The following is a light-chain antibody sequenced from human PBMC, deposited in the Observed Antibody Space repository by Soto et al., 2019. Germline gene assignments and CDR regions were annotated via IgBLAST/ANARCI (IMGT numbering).Light chain of an antibody. CDR2: DVS. CDR1: SSDVGAYNY. Sequence: QSALTQPASVSGSPGQSITISCTGTSSDVGAYNYVSWYQHHPGKAPKLMIYDVSNRPSGVSNRFSGSKSGNTASLTISGLQAEDEADYYCSSYTSSNTPVVFGGGTKVTVL. CDR3: SSYTSSNTPVV. J-gene: IGLJ2*01. V-gene: IGLV2-14*03.